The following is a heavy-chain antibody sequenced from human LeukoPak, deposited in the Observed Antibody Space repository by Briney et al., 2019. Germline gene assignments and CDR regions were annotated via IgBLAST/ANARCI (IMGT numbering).Heavy chain of an antibody. D-gene: IGHD3-10*01. CDR3: ARVARTGIGELLRPLDK. Sequence: GGSLRLSCAASGFTVSSSYMNWVRQAPGKGLEWVSIIYNGGNIYYADSVKGRFTVSRDNSKNTLYLQMNSLTTDDTAVYYCARVARTGIGELLRPLDKWGQGTLVSVSS. CDR2: IYNGGNI. CDR1: GFTVSSSY. V-gene: IGHV3-66*02. J-gene: IGHJ4*02.